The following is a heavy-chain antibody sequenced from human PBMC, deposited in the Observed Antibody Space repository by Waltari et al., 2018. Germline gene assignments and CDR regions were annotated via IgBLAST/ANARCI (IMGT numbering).Heavy chain of an antibody. CDR1: GFTFSSYA. CDR2: ISGSCGST. V-gene: IGHV3-23*01. CDR3: ATSIGYCSGGSCYNNLRYFDY. D-gene: IGHD2-15*01. J-gene: IGHJ4*02. Sequence: EVQLLESGGGLVQPGGSLRLSCAASGFTFSSYAMSWVRQAPGKGLEWVSAISGSCGSTYHADSVKGRFTISRDNSKNTLYLQMNSLRAEDTAVYYCATSIGYCSGGSCYNNLRYFDYWGQGTLVTVSS.